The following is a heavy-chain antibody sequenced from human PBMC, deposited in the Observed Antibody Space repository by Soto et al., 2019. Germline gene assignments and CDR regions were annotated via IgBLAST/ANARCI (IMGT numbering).Heavy chain of an antibody. Sequence: QLQLQESGSGLVKPSQTLSLTCAVSGGSISSGGYSWSWIRQPPGKGLEWIGYIYHSGSTYYNPSPKSRVTISVDRSKNQFSLKLSSVTAADTAVYYCARDGYSYGLGYYYGMDVWGQGTTVTVSS. V-gene: IGHV4-30-2*01. CDR2: IYHSGST. CDR3: ARDGYSYGLGYYYGMDV. D-gene: IGHD5-18*01. J-gene: IGHJ6*02. CDR1: GGSISSGGYS.